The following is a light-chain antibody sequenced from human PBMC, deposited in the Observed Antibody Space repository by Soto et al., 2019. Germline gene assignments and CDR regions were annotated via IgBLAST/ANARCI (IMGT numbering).Light chain of an antibody. CDR2: AAS. CDR1: QGISSY. Sequence: DIQMTQSPSSLSASVGDTVTITCRASQGISSYLAWYQQKPGKVPKLLIYAASTLQSGVPSRFSGSSSGTDFTLTISSLQPEDVGTYYCQKYNSAPLTFGGGTEVEIK. CDR3: QKYNSAPLT. V-gene: IGKV1-27*01. J-gene: IGKJ4*01.